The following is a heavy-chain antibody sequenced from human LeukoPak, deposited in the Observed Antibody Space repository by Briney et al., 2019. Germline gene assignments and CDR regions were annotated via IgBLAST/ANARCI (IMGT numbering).Heavy chain of an antibody. CDR1: GYTFTSYD. D-gene: IGHD2-21*02. J-gene: IGHJ6*03. Sequence: ASVKVSCKASGYTFTSYDINWVRQAPGQGLEWMGWINPNSGGTNYAQKFQGRVTMTRDTSISTAYMELSRLRSDDTAVYYCARDGGVVTAITYYYYYMDVWGKGTTVTISS. V-gene: IGHV1-2*02. CDR3: ARDGGVVTAITYYYYYMDV. CDR2: INPNSGGT.